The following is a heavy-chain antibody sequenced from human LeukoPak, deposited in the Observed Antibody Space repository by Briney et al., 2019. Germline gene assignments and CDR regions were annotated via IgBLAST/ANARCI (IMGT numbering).Heavy chain of an antibody. V-gene: IGHV4-39*07. CDR3: ARKDYDSSGQFDY. J-gene: IGHJ4*02. CDR2: IYYSGST. CDR1: GGSISSSSYY. Sequence: SETLSLTCTVSGGSISSSSYYWGWIRQPPGKGLEWIGSIYYSGSTYYNPSLKSRVTISVDTSKNQFSLKLSSVTAADTAVYYCARKDYDSSGQFDYWGQGTLVTVSS. D-gene: IGHD3-22*01.